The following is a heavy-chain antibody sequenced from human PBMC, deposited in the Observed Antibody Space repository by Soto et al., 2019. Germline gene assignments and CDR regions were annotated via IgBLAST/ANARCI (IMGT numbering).Heavy chain of an antibody. CDR2: INAGNGNT. Sequence: ASVKVSCKASGYTFTSYAMHWVRQAPGQRLEWMGWINAGNGNTKYSQKFQGRVTITRDTSASTAYMELSSLRSEDTAVYYCASTYCSSTSCQAFDPWGQGTLVTVSS. J-gene: IGHJ5*02. V-gene: IGHV1-3*01. CDR3: ASTYCSSTSCQAFDP. CDR1: GYTFTSYA. D-gene: IGHD2-2*01.